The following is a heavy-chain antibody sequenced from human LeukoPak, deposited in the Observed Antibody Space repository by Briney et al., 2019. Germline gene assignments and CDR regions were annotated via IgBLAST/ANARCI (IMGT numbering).Heavy chain of an antibody. D-gene: IGHD3-16*02. CDR1: GGTIGTYY. CDR3: ARHIGGGIEDMDV. CDR2: IYVTGT. Sequence: SETLSLTCTVSGGTIGTYYWSWVRQSPGTGLEWIGYIYVTGTRYNPYLQSRVTISVDRSRNQFFLKMTSVTAADTAVYYCARHIGGGIEDMDVWGRGTKVTVSS. J-gene: IGHJ6*03. V-gene: IGHV4-59*08.